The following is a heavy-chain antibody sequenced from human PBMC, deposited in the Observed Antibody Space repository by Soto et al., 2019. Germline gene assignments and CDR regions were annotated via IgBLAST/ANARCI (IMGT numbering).Heavy chain of an antibody. V-gene: IGHV1-69*13. CDR1: GGTFSSYA. Sequence: SVKVSCKASGGTFSSYAISWVRQAPGQGLEWMGGIIPIFGTANYAQKFQGRVTITADESTSTAYMELSSLRSEDTAVYYCARANRAGTLDGRFDYWGQGTLVTVS. CDR3: ARANRAGTLDGRFDY. CDR2: IIPIFGTA. J-gene: IGHJ4*02. D-gene: IGHD6-13*01.